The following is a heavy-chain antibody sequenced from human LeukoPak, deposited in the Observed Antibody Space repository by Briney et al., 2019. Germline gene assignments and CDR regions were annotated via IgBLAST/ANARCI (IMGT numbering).Heavy chain of an antibody. CDR2: ISYDGSNK. CDR1: GFTFSSYA. V-gene: IGHV3-30-3*01. CDR3: AYLPDY. J-gene: IGHJ4*02. Sequence: GRSLRLSCAASGFTFSSYALHWVRQAPGKGLEWVAVISYDGSNKYYADSVKGRFTISRDNSKNTLYLQMNSLRAEDTAVYYCAYLPDYWGQGPWSPSPQ.